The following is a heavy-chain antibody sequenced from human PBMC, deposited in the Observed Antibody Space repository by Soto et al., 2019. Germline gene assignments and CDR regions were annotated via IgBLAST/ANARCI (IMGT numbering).Heavy chain of an antibody. V-gene: IGHV4-59*01. J-gene: IGHJ6*02. D-gene: IGHD2-2*01. CDR2: MYNTGRT. CDR1: GGTIRRYY. CDR3: ARDLCVYCGTNSSPLHV. Sequence: QVQLQQSGPGVVKPSETLSLACTVSGGTIRRYYWSWIRQPPREGLEWIGYMYNTGRTVYNPSFNSRVTLTVDTSKHQFSLKVNSVTAVDTAVYCCARDLCVYCGTNSSPLHVWGQGTTGTVS.